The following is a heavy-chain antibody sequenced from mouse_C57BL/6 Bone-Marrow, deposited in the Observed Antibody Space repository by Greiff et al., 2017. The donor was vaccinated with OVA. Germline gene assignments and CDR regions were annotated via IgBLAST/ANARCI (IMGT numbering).Heavy chain of an antibody. J-gene: IGHJ1*03. CDR2: INPNYGTT. CDR1: GYSFTDYN. Sequence: EVQLQQSGPELVKPGASVKISCKASGYSFTDYNMNWVKQSNGKSLEWIGVINPNYGTTSYNQKFKGKATLTVDQSSSTAYMQLNSLTTGDSAVYYCAFYYGSSYRYFDVWGTGTTVTVSS. D-gene: IGHD1-1*01. CDR3: AFYYGSSYRYFDV. V-gene: IGHV1-39*01.